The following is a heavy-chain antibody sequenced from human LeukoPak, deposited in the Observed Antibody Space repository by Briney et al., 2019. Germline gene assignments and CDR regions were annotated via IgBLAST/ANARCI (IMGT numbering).Heavy chain of an antibody. CDR2: ITSDGSST. D-gene: IGHD3-22*01. J-gene: IGHJ4*02. V-gene: IGHV3-74*01. CDR1: GFTFNNYW. Sequence: PGGSLRLSCAVSGFTFNNYWMHWVRQAPGTGLVWVSRITSDGSSTSYADSVKGRFTISRDNPKNTLYLQMNSLRAEDTAVYFCAKRGVVIRVILVGFHKEAYYFDSWGQGALVTVSS. CDR3: AKRGVVIRVILVGFHKEAYYFDS.